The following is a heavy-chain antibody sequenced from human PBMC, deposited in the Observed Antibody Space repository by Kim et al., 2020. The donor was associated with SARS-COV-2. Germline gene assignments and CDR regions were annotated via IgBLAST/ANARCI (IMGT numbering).Heavy chain of an antibody. CDR3: ASQRIGGNGMDV. Sequence: IHYADSVNGRFTISRDNAKNSLYLQMNSLRAEDTAVYYCASQRIGGNGMDVWGQGTTVTVSS. J-gene: IGHJ6*02. V-gene: IGHV3-48*01. CDR2: I. D-gene: IGHD1-26*01.